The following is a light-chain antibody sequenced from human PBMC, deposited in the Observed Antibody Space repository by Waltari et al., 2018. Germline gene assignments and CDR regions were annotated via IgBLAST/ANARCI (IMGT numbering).Light chain of an antibody. CDR2: GAS. V-gene: IGKV3-20*01. CDR1: QSVRRS. J-gene: IGKJ1*01. CDR3: QHYVRLPAT. Sequence: IVLTQSPGTLSLSPGERATLSCRASQSVRRSLAWYQQKPGQASKLLIYGASTRATGIPDRFTGSGSGTDFSLTISSLEPEDFAIYFCQHYVRLPATFGQGTKVEIK.